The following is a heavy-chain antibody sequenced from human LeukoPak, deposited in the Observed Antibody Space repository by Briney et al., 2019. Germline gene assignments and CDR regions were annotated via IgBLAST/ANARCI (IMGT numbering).Heavy chain of an antibody. J-gene: IGHJ3*02. D-gene: IGHD3-22*01. V-gene: IGHV1-46*01. Sequence: ASVKVSFKASGYTFTMYYMHLVRQAPGQGLEWMGIINPSGGSTSYAQKFQGRVTMTRDTSTSTVYMELSSLRSEDTAAYYCARGDLYYDSSGYHAHAFHIWGQGTMVTVSS. CDR3: ARGDLYYDSSGYHAHAFHI. CDR2: INPSGGST. CDR1: GYTFTMYY.